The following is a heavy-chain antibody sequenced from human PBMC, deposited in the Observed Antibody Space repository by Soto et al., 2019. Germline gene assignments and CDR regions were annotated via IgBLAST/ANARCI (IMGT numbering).Heavy chain of an antibody. Sequence: GGSLRLACSASGFTFRNFAIYWVRQAPWKGLEWVSVISGNGSSTYYGGSVKGRFTISRDNSKNTLFLQMNSLRADDTAVYYCPRHCGGSSGRYFLYGGQGTLVTVSS. CDR2: ISGNGSST. CDR1: GFTFRNFA. J-gene: IGHJ4*02. D-gene: IGHD2-15*01. CDR3: PRHCGGSSGRYFLY. V-gene: IGHV3-23*01.